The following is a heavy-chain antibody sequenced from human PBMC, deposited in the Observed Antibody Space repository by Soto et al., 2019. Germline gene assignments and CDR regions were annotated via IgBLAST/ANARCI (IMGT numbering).Heavy chain of an antibody. CDR2: IYYSGST. V-gene: IGHV4-59*08. CDR1: GGSISSYY. J-gene: IGHJ5*02. CDR3: ARLTMVRGVINRWFDP. D-gene: IGHD3-10*01. Sequence: QVQLQESGPGLVKPSETLSLTCTVSGGSISSYYWSWIRQPPGKGLEWIGYIYYSGSTNYNPSLKSRVTISVDTSKNQFSLKLSSVTAADTAVYYCARLTMVRGVINRWFDPWGQGTLVTVSS.